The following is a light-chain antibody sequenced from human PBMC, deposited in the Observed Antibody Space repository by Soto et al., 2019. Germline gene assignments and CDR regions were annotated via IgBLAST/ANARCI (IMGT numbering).Light chain of an antibody. Sequence: IQMTHSPSSLSASVGDRATITCRASQGIRNDLGWYQQKPGKAPKLLIYAASSLQSGVPSRFSGSGSGTEFTLTISSLQPDDFATYYCQQYNSYWTIGQGTKVDIK. CDR1: QGIRND. V-gene: IGKV1-17*01. CDR2: AAS. J-gene: IGKJ1*01. CDR3: QQYNSYWT.